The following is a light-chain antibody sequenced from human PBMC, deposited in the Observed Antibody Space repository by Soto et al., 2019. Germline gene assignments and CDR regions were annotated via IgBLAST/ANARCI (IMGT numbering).Light chain of an antibody. CDR2: GAS. V-gene: IGKV3-15*01. Sequence: EKVMTQSAAALSVSPGERATLSCRASQSVNSNLAWYQQKPGQAPRLLLYGASTRATGIPARFSGSASGTDFTLTISSLQSADSAVYYCQQYNDWPLTFGGGTKVEIK. CDR1: QSVNSN. J-gene: IGKJ4*01. CDR3: QQYNDWPLT.